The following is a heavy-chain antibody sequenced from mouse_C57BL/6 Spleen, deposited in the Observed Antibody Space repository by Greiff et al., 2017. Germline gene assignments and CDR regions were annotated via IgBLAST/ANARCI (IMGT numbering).Heavy chain of an antibody. CDR3: AYYYGSSYYAMDY. CDR1: GYAFSSSW. J-gene: IGHJ4*01. CDR2: IYPGDGDT. D-gene: IGHD1-1*01. V-gene: IGHV1-82*01. Sequence: QVHVKQSGPELVKPGASVKISCKASGYAFSSSWMNWVKQRPGKGLEWIGRIYPGDGDTNYNGKFKGKATLTADKSSSTAYMQLRILTSEDSAVYFCAYYYGSSYYAMDYWGQGTSVTVSS.